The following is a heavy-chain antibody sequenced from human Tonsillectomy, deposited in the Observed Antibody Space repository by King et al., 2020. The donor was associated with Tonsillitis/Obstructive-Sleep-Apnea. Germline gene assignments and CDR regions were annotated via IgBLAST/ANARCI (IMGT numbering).Heavy chain of an antibody. D-gene: IGHD2-2*02. J-gene: IGHJ3*02. CDR2: IYWEDDK. V-gene: IGHV2-5*02. Sequence: TLKESGPTLVKPTQTLTLTCTFSGFSLSTSLGGVGWIRQPPGNALDWLALIYWEDDKRYSQSLKSRLTITKATTKNQVVLTMTHKDPVDTATYYCAHRGGCGSTSCYKDAFDIWGQGTMVTVSS. CDR3: AHRGGCGSTSCYKDAFDI. CDR1: GFSLSTSLGG.